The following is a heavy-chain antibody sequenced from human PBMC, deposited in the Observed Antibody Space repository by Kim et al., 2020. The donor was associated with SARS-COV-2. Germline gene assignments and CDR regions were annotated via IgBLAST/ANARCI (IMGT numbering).Heavy chain of an antibody. CDR3: ATFSSGIDPLPTYYAIDV. D-gene: IGHD2-21*01. J-gene: IGHJ6*01. Sequence: SETLSLTCTVAGDSMETNYYGSWIRQSPGRGLEWIGNVFYSGTTNYNPSLKSRVSMSSDTSKNQFSLKLRSVTAADSATYYFATFSSGIDPLPTYYAIDV. CDR1: GDSMETNYY. CDR2: VFYSGTT. V-gene: IGHV4-59*08.